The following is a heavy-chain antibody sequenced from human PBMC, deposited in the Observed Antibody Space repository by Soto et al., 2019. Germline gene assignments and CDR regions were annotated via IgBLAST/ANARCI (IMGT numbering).Heavy chain of an antibody. CDR3: AKGGSGNYPPFD. CDR1: GFTFSSYA. V-gene: IGHV3-23*01. D-gene: IGHD1-26*01. CDR2: VSGGGGTT. Sequence: EVQLLESGGALVQPGGSLRLSCAASGFTFSSYAMNWVRQAPRKGLEWVSVVSGGGGTTYYADSVKGRFTISRDNSKNTLSLQMNSLRAEDTAVYYCAKGGSGNYPPFDWGQGTLVTVSS. J-gene: IGHJ4*02.